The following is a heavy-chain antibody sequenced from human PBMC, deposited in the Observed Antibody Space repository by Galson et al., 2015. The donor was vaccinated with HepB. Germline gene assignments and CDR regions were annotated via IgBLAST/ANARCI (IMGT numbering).Heavy chain of an antibody. Sequence: SLRLSCAASGFTFDDYAMHWVRQAPGKGLEWVSGISWNSGSIGYADSVKGRFTISRDNAKNSLYLQMNSLRAEETALYYCAKDFGPHSGWYFDYWGQGTLVTVSS. V-gene: IGHV3-9*01. CDR2: ISWNSGSI. D-gene: IGHD6-19*01. CDR3: AKDFGPHSGWYFDY. J-gene: IGHJ4*02. CDR1: GFTFDDYA.